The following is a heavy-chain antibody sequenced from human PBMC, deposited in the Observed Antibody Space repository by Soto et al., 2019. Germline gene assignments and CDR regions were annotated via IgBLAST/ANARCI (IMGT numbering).Heavy chain of an antibody. D-gene: IGHD3-22*01. CDR3: AKSPGMYYYDSSGYYHYDY. V-gene: IGHV3-23*01. CDR1: GFTFSSYA. Sequence: PGGSLRLSCAASGFTFSSYAMSWVRQAPGKGLEWVSAISGSGVSTYCADSVKGRFTISRDNSKNTLYLQMNSLRAEDTAVYYCAKSPGMYYYDSSGYYHYDYWGQGTLVPVSS. J-gene: IGHJ4*02. CDR2: ISGSGVST.